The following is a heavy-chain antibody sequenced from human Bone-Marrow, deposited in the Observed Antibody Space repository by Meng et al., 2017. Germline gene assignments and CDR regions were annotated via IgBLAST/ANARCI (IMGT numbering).Heavy chain of an antibody. V-gene: IGHV3-7*03. J-gene: IGHJ4*02. Sequence: GESLKISCAASGFTFSSYWMSWVRQAPGKGLEGVANIKQDGSEKYYVDSVKGRFTISRDNAKHSLYLQMNSLRAEDTAVYYCARYTVRYYGSGSYLPYFDYWGQGTLVTVSS. D-gene: IGHD3-10*01. CDR2: IKQDGSEK. CDR1: GFTFSSYW. CDR3: ARYTVRYYGSGSYLPYFDY.